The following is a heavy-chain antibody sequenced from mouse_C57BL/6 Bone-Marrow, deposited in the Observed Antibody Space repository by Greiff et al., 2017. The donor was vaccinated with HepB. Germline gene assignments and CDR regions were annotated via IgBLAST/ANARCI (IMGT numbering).Heavy chain of an antibody. CDR1: GFTFSDFY. J-gene: IGHJ1*03. D-gene: IGHD2-1*01. CDR2: SRNKANDYTT. V-gene: IGHV7-1*01. Sequence: DVMLVESGGGLVQSGRSLRLSCATSGFTFSDFYMEWVRQAPGKGLEWIAASRNKANDYTTEYSASVKGRFIVSRDTSQSILYLQMNALRAEDTAIDYCARDRYGNYGYFDVWGTGTTVTVSS. CDR3: ARDRYGNYGYFDV.